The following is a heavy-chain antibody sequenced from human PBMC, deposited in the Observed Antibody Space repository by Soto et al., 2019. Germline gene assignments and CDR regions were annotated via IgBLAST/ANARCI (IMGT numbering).Heavy chain of an antibody. D-gene: IGHD3-16*01. Sequence: QVQLQESGPGLVKPSQTLSLTCTVSGGSISSGGYYWSWIRQHPGKGLEWIGYIYYSESTYYNPSLKIRATKSVATSKNQSSLKLSSVTAADTAVYYCARAWGGYFDYWGQGTLVTVSS. V-gene: IGHV4-31*03. J-gene: IGHJ4*02. CDR1: GGSISSGGYY. CDR3: ARAWGGYFDY. CDR2: IYYSEST.